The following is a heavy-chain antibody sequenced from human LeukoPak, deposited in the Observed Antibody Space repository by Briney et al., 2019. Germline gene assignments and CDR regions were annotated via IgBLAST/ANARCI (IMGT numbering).Heavy chain of an antibody. CDR1: GYTFTDYF. CDR3: ARPITKYTAVVLDY. V-gene: IGHV1-2*02. Sequence: ASVKVSCKASGYTFTDYFINWVRQAPGQGLEWMGWINLYSGATNYVQKFQGRVLMTRDTSIGTGYMELSSLRSDDTAIYYCARPITKYTAVVLDYWGQGTLVTVSS. J-gene: IGHJ4*02. D-gene: IGHD4-23*01. CDR2: INLYSGAT.